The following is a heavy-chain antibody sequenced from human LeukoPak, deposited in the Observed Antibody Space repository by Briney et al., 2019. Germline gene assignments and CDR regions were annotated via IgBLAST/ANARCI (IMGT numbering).Heavy chain of an antibody. V-gene: IGHV3-7*01. CDR1: GFTFSSYC. CDR3: AREGPGQWLEPFDY. CDR2: IKQDGSEK. D-gene: IGHD6-19*01. J-gene: IGHJ4*02. Sequence: GGSLRLSCAASGFTFSSYCTTWVRQAPGKGLEWAANIKQDGSEKYYVDSVRGRVTISRDNAKNSLYLQMNSLRVEDTAVYYCAREGPGQWLEPFDYWGQGTLVTVSS.